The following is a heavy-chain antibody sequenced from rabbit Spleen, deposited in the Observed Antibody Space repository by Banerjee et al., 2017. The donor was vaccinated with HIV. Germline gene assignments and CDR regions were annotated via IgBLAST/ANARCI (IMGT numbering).Heavy chain of an antibody. V-gene: IGHV1S45*01. CDR1: GFSFSSSYW. CDR2: IYDGSSGNT. J-gene: IGHJ4*01. D-gene: IGHD4-1*01. Sequence: QEQLEESGGDLVKPEGSLTLTCTASGFSFSSSYWICWVRQAPGKGLEWIACIYDGSSGNTDYASWAKGRFTISRENAQNTVFLQMTSLTAADTATYFCARNYNSAWDLWGPGTLVTVS. CDR3: ARNYNSAWDL.